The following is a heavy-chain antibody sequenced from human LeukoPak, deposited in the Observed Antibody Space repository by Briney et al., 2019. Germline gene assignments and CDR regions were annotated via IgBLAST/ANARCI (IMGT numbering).Heavy chain of an antibody. J-gene: IGHJ5*02. V-gene: IGHV4-4*07. CDR3: ARERQGWWLDP. CDR1: GGSISSYY. CDR2: IYSSGRT. Sequence: SGTLSLTCTVSGGSISSYYWSWIRQPAGKGLEWIGRIYSSGRTDRTEYNSSLKSRVTLSIDTSKNQFYLKLSSVTAADTALYYCARERQGWWLDPWGQGTLVTVSS. D-gene: IGHD5-24*01.